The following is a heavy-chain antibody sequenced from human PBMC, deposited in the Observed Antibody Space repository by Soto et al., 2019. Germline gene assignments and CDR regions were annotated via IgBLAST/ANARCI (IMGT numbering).Heavy chain of an antibody. CDR3: ARDTTYMVVPYYYYYGMDV. Sequence: PSETLSLTCAVSGYSINGGYYWGWIRQPPGKGLEWIGSIFHSGTTYYNPSLKSRVTISVDTSKNQFSLTLDSVTAADTAVYYCARDTTYMVVPYYYYYGMDVWGQGTTVTVSS. V-gene: IGHV4-38-2*02. J-gene: IGHJ6*02. CDR2: IFHSGTT. CDR1: GYSINGGYY. D-gene: IGHD2-21*01.